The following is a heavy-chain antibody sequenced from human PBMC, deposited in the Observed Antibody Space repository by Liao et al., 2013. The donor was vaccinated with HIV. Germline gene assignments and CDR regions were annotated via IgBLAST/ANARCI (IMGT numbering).Heavy chain of an antibody. CDR3: ARDRRVTPVLDYFDS. CDR2: VYYSGGT. V-gene: IGHV4-30-4*08. D-gene: IGHD2-21*02. J-gene: IGHJ4*02. CDR1: GGSTNSGDYY. Sequence: QVQLQESGPGLVQPLQTLSLTCTVSGGSTNSGDYYWSWIRQSPEKGLQWIGHVYYSGGTSYNPSLESRVAISLSTSKNQFFLNLRSVTAADTAVYYCARDRRVTPVLDYFDSWGQGILVTVSS.